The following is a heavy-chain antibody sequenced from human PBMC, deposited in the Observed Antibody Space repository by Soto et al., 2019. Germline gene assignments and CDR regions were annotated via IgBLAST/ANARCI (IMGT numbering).Heavy chain of an antibody. CDR1: GFTFSAYA. V-gene: IGHV3-48*02. J-gene: IGHJ6*02. CDR2: ISSRSDTL. CDR3: ARDWGIVILSVPIPNYNYGMDV. D-gene: IGHD2-15*01. Sequence: HPGGSLRLSCEGSGFTFSAYAMNWVRQAPGKGLEWVSYISSRSDTLYYADSVKGRFTISRDNAKNSVYLQVNNLRDEDTAVYYCARDWGIVILSVPIPNYNYGMDVWGQGTTVTVSS.